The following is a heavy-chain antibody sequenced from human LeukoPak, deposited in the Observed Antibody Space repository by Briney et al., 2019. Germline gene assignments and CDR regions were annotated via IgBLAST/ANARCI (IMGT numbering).Heavy chain of an antibody. D-gene: IGHD2-8*01. V-gene: IGHV1-8*01. CDR3: ARGYRYCTNGVCFWSYYYMDV. CDR2: MNPNSGNT. CDR1: GYTFTSYD. J-gene: IGHJ6*03. Sequence: ASVKVSCKASGYTFTSYDINWVRQAPGQGLEWMGWMNPNSGNTGYAQKFQGRVTMTRNTSISTAYMELSSLRSEDTAVYYCARGYRYCTNGVCFWSYYYMDVWGKGTTVTVSS.